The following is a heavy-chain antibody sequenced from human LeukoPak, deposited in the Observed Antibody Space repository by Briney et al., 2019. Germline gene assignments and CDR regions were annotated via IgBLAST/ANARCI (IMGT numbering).Heavy chain of an antibody. V-gene: IGHV1-46*04. Sequence: ASVKVSCKASGYIFTSYFMHWVRQAPGQGLEWMGTINPSGGNTDYAQKLQGRLTVTRDASTSTVNMELSSLTSDDTAVYYCATYCSSTICYAGSNDAFDIWGQGTMVTVSS. D-gene: IGHD2-2*01. CDR2: INPSGGNT. CDR3: ATYCSSTICYAGSNDAFDI. J-gene: IGHJ3*02. CDR1: GYIFTSYF.